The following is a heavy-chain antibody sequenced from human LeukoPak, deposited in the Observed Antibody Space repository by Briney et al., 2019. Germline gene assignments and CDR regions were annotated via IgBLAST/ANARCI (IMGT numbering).Heavy chain of an antibody. CDR3: ARRGACSSGVCDYFDY. Sequence: GESLKISCKGSGYSFTSYWIGWVRRMPGKGLEYMGIIYPGGSDTRYSPSFQGQVTISADKSSGAAYLQWSSLKASDTAIYYCARRGACSSGVCDYFDYWGQGTVVTVSS. J-gene: IGHJ4*02. D-gene: IGHD2-8*01. CDR2: IYPGGSDT. V-gene: IGHV5-51*01. CDR1: GYSFTSYW.